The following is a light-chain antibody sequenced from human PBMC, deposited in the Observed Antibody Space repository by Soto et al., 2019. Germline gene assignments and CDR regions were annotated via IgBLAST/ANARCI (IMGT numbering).Light chain of an antibody. CDR1: QDISSS. J-gene: IGKJ4*01. V-gene: IGKV1-9*01. Sequence: IQLTQSPSSLSASVGDRVTITCRASQDISSSLAWYQQKPGKAPKLLIYAASILQSGVPSRFSGSGFGTDFPLTISSLQAEDFASYFCQQLRSYPSTFGGGTKVEIK. CDR2: AAS. CDR3: QQLRSYPST.